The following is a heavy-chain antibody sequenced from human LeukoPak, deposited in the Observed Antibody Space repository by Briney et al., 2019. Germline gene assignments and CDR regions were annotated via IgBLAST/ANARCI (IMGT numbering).Heavy chain of an antibody. Sequence: PGGSLRLSCAASGFTFSIYAMSWVRQAPGKGLEWVSIVSGSGGSTDYVDSVKGRFTISRDNSKNTLYLQMNSLRGEDAAVYYCAKDREGTIADYFDYWGQGTLVTVSS. CDR1: GFTFSIYA. V-gene: IGHV3-23*01. CDR3: AKDREGTIADYFDY. J-gene: IGHJ4*02. D-gene: IGHD1-7*01. CDR2: VSGSGGST.